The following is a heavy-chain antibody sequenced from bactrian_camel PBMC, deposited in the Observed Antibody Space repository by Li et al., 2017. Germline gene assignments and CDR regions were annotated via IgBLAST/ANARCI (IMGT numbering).Heavy chain of an antibody. CDR1: GYQDHRYC. CDR3: ATNTVTDGVAEFSY. V-gene: IGHV3-2*01. Sequence: QLVESGGGSVQPGGSLRLSCAAEGYQDHRYCVAWIRQAPGKGLEWVGTISKSGTYTYYADSVKGRFTVSRDNAKNTVYLQTNNLKSEDTSLHYCATNTVTDGVAEFSYWGQGTQVTVS. D-gene: IGHD6*01. CDR2: ISKSGTYT. J-gene: IGHJ4*01.